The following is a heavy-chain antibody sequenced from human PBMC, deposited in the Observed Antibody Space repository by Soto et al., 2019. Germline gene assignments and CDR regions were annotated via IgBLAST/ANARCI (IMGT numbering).Heavy chain of an antibody. J-gene: IGHJ3*02. V-gene: IGHV3-23*01. CDR1: GFTVSSHA. CDR2: VTADGGT. CDR3: APHVSCSGGSCRYDAFAI. Sequence: EVQVLESGGGLVQPGGSLRLSCEGSGFTVSSHAMTWIRQAPGKGPEWVSTVTADGGTYYADSVKGRFAMSRDTSEHTLYLQMSRLGAEATAAYYCAPHVSCSGGSCRYDAFAIRGQGTMVTVSS. D-gene: IGHD2-15*01.